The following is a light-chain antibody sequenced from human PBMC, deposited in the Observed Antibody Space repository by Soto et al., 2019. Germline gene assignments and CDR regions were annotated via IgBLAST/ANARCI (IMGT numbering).Light chain of an antibody. CDR1: QSVSSY. CDR2: GIS. CDR3: QQRSNWSPAIT. J-gene: IGKJ5*01. Sequence: EIVMTQSPFTLSVSPGERVTISCRASQSVSSYLAWYQQKPGQPPKLLIYGISTRVTGVPARFSGSGSGTEFTLTISSLEPEDFAVYYCQQRSNWSPAITFGQGTRLDIK. V-gene: IGKV3-11*01.